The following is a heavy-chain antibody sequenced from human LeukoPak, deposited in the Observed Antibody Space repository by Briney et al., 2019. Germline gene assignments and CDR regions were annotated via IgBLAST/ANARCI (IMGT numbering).Heavy chain of an antibody. Sequence: PGGSLRLSCAASGFTFSSYAMSWVRQAPGKGLEWVSAISGSGGSTYYADSVKGRFTISRGNSKNTLYLQMNSLRAEDTAVYYCAKRVYYGSGSFFDYWGQGTLVTVSS. CDR1: GFTFSSYA. D-gene: IGHD3-10*01. J-gene: IGHJ4*02. V-gene: IGHV3-23*01. CDR3: AKRVYYGSGSFFDY. CDR2: ISGSGGST.